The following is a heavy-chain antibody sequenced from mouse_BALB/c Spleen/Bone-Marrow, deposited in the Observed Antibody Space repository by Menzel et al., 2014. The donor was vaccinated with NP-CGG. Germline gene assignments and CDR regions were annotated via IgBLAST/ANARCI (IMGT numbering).Heavy chain of an antibody. CDR3: AYYSYDVNY. V-gene: IGHV1S41*01. CDR1: GYTFTSYW. Sequence: DLVKPGASVKLSCKASGYTFTSYWINWIKRRPGQGLEWIGRIAPGSGSTYYNEMFKGKAILTVDTSSSTAYIQLSSLSSEDSAVYFCAYYSYDVNYWGQGTPLPVSS. D-gene: IGHD2-12*01. CDR2: IAPGSGST. J-gene: IGHJ2*01.